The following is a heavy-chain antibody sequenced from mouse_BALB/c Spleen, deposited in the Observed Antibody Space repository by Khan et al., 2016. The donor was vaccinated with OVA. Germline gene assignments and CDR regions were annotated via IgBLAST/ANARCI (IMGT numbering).Heavy chain of an antibody. CDR3: ARKSTRASY. Sequence: QVQLKQSGAELVKPGASVKMSCKASGYTFPSYTMHWVKQRPGQGLEWIGYINPSSGYTKYNQKFKDKATLTADKSSSTAYMQLSSLTSEDSAVYYCARKSTRASYWGQGTTLTVSS. CDR1: GYTFPSYT. J-gene: IGHJ2*01. V-gene: IGHV1-4*01. CDR2: INPSSGYT. D-gene: IGHD3-3*01.